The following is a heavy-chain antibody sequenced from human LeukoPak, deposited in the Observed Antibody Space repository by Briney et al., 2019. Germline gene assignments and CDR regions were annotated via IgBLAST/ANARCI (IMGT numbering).Heavy chain of an antibody. V-gene: IGHV3-23*01. CDR2: IGSGGTYT. Sequence: PGGSLRLSCTASGFTFRGYGMHWVRQAPGKGLEWVTGIGSGGTYTYYADSVKGRFTIFRDNSRNTLYLQMNRLRADDTAVYYCAKVLEYTTDAYYFDYWGQGTLVTVSS. CDR3: AKVLEYTTDAYYFDY. CDR1: GFTFRGYG. D-gene: IGHD1-1*01. J-gene: IGHJ4*02.